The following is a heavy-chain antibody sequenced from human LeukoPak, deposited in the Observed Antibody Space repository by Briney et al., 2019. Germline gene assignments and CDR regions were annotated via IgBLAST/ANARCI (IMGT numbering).Heavy chain of an antibody. Sequence: PGRSLRLSCAASGFTFSSYAMSWVRQAPGKGLEWVSAISGSGGSTYYADSVKGRFTISRDNSKNALYLQMNSLRAEDTAVYYCARSNSGYDGGYYYYYMDVWGKGTTVTVSS. CDR3: ARSNSGYDGGYYYYYMDV. CDR2: ISGSGGST. J-gene: IGHJ6*03. D-gene: IGHD5-12*01. CDR1: GFTFSSYA. V-gene: IGHV3-23*01.